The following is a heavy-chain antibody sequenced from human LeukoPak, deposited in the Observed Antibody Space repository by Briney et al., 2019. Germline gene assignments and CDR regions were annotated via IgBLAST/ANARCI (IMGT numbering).Heavy chain of an antibody. CDR2: VSTSGST. J-gene: IGHJ5*02. CDR1: GGSISNHF. D-gene: IGHD3-9*01. V-gene: IGHV4-4*07. CDR3: ARHHVYYDILTGLDWFDP. Sequence: SETLSLTCTVSGGSISNHFCSWIRQPAGKGLEWIGRVSTSGSTYYNPSLKSRVTISVDTSKNQFSLKLSSVTAADTAVYYCARHHVYYDILTGLDWFDPWGQGTLVTVSS.